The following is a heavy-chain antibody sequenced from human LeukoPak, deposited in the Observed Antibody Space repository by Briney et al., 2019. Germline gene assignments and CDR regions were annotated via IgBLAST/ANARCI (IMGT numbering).Heavy chain of an antibody. CDR2: INSNSRYI. D-gene: IGHD3-10*01. CDR3: ARGPAGSGSYYDY. V-gene: IGHV3-21*01. CDR1: GFTFSTYS. J-gene: IGHJ4*02. Sequence: GGSRRLSCAASGFTFSTYSMNWVRQAPGKGLEWVSYINSNSRYIYYADSVKGRFTISRDNAKNSLYLQMNSLRTEDAAVYYCARGPAGSGSYYDYWSQGTLVTLSS.